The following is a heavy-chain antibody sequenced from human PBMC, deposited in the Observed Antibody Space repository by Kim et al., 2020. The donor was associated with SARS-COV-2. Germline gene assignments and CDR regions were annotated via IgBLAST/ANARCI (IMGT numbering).Heavy chain of an antibody. J-gene: IGHJ5*02. CDR1: GDSIDSAKYY. Sequence: SETLSLTCTVSGDSIDSAKYYWSWIRLFPGKGLEWIGYIFYSENTFYNPSLKSRVSMSVDTAENRFSLKVSSVTATDTAIYYCARGHNTFDPWGPGSLVT. CDR2: IFYSENT. CDR3: ARGHNTFDP. D-gene: IGHD1-20*01. V-gene: IGHV4-31*03.